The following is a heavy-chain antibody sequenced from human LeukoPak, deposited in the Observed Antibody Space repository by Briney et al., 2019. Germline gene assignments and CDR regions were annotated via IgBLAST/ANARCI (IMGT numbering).Heavy chain of an antibody. CDR1: GFTFSSYS. V-gene: IGHV3-21*01. CDR3: ARGITIFFGMDV. Sequence: GGSLRLPCAASGFTFSSYSMNWVRQAPGKGLEWVSSISSSSSYIYYADSVKGRFTISRDNAKNSLYLQMNSLRAEDTAVYYCARGITIFFGMDVWGQGTTVTVSS. CDR2: ISSSSSYI. D-gene: IGHD3-9*01. J-gene: IGHJ6*02.